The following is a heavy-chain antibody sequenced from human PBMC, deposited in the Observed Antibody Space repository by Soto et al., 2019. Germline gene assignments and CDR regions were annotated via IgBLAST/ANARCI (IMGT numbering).Heavy chain of an antibody. V-gene: IGHV3-9*01. J-gene: IGHJ6*02. Sequence: AAGFTFSSSSMNWVRQAPGKGLEWVSSISWNSGSIGYADSVKGRFTISRDNAKNSLYLQMNSLRAEDTALYYCAKDLLWFGESRSLYYYGMDVWGQGXTVT. CDR3: AKDLLWFGESRSLYYYGMDV. CDR1: GFTFSSSS. CDR2: ISWNSGSI. D-gene: IGHD3-10*01.